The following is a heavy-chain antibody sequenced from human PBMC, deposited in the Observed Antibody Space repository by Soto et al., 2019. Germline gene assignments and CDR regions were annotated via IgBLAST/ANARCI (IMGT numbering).Heavy chain of an antibody. CDR3: ARHEILHCDYDY. D-gene: IGHD5-12*01. CDR2: IYYSGST. CDR1: GGSISSYY. V-gene: IGHV4-59*08. J-gene: IGHJ4*02. Sequence: SETLSLTCTVSGGSISSYYWSWIRQPPGKGLEWIGYIYYSGSTNYNPSLKSRVTISVDTSKNQLSLKLSSVTAADTAVYYCARHEILHCDYDYWCQVTLVTVS.